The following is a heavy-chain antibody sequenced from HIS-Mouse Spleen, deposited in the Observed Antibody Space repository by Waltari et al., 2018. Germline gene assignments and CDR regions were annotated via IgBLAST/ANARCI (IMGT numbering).Heavy chain of an antibody. V-gene: IGHV2-70*15. CDR2: IDWDDDK. D-gene: IGHD6-19*01. Sequence: QVTLRESGPALVKPTQTLTLTCTFSGFSLSTSGMCVSWIRHPPGKALEWLARIDWDDDKYYSTSLKTSLTMSKDTSKNQVVLTMTNMDPVDTATYYCARIAEGYTSGWYAFDYWGQGTLVTVSS. CDR3: ARIAEGYTSGWYAFDY. J-gene: IGHJ4*02. CDR1: GFSLSTSGMC.